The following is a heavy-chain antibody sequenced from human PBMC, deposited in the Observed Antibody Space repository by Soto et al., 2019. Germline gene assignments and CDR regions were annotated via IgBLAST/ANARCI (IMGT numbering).Heavy chain of an antibody. J-gene: IGHJ4*02. CDR2: IYHGGST. CDR3: ARHYDSSGYYYEAGFDY. Sequence: PSETLSLTCTFSGDSISSTRWWIWVRQSPGKGLEWIGDIYHGGSTNYNPSLKSRVTISVDTSKNQFSLKLSSVTAADTAVYYCARHYDSSGYYYEAGFDYWGQGTLVTVSS. V-gene: IGHV4-4*02. CDR1: GDSISSTRW. D-gene: IGHD3-22*01.